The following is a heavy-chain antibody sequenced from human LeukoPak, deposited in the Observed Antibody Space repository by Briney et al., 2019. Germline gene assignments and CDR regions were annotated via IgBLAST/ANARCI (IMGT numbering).Heavy chain of an antibody. CDR1: GYSFTSYG. J-gene: IGHJ4*02. V-gene: IGHV1-18*01. CDR3: ARDLGSGSPSK. Sequence: ASVKVSCKASGYSFTSYGISWVRQAPGQELEWMGWNSAYNDNTEYAQKFQGRVTLTTDTSTSTAYMELRSLRYDDTAVYYCARDLGSGSPSKWGQGTLVTVSS. CDR2: NSAYNDNT. D-gene: IGHD3-10*01.